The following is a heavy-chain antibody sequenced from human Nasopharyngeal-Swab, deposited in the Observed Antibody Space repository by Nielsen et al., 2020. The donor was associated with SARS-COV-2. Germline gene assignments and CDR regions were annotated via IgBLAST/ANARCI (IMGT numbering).Heavy chain of an antibody. CDR3: TRGPGYCSGGRCYSWFDL. Sequence: GESLKISCAASGFTFSIYEINWVRQAPGKGLEWVSFISHTGGIIDYADSVKGRFTISRDNAKNSVYVQMNSLRAEDTAVYYCTRGPGYCSGGRCYSWFDLWGKGTLVTVSS. D-gene: IGHD2-15*01. CDR2: ISHTGGII. J-gene: IGHJ5*02. V-gene: IGHV3-48*03. CDR1: GFTFSIYE.